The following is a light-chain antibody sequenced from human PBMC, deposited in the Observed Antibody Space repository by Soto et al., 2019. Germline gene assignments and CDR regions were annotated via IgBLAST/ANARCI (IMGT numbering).Light chain of an antibody. Sequence: EMLLTQSPGTLSLSPGERATLSYRASQSVSSNLVWYQQKPGHSPRLLIYGTSTRATGIPARFSGSGSGTEFTLTISGLQAEDFAMYYCQQYNNWPPITFGQGTRLEIK. CDR1: QSVSSN. CDR2: GTS. CDR3: QQYNNWPPIT. J-gene: IGKJ5*01. V-gene: IGKV3-15*01.